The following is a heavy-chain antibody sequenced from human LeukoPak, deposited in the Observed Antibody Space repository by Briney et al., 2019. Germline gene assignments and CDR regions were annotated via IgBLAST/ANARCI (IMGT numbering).Heavy chain of an antibody. V-gene: IGHV3-33*01. CDR3: ARYCSSTSCYTKNAFDI. Sequence: PGGSLRLSGAASGFTFSSYGMHWVRQAPGKGLEWVAVIWYDGSNKYYADSVKGRFTISRDNSKNTLYLQMNSLRAEDTAVYYCARYCSSTSCYTKNAFDIWGQGTMVTVSS. D-gene: IGHD2-2*02. J-gene: IGHJ3*02. CDR2: IWYDGSNK. CDR1: GFTFSSYG.